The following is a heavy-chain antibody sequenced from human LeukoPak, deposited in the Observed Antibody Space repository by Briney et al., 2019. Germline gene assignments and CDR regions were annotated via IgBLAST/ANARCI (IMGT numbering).Heavy chain of an antibody. J-gene: IGHJ4*02. V-gene: IGHV1-2*02. D-gene: IGHD1-1*01. Sequence: ASVKVSCKASGYTFTGYYMHWVRRAPGQGLEWMGWINPNSGGTNYAQKFQGRVTMTRDTSISTAYMELSSLRSEDMAVYYCARAIRPYDAFFDYWGQGTLVTVSS. CDR3: ARAIRPYDAFFDY. CDR2: INPNSGGT. CDR1: GYTFTGYY.